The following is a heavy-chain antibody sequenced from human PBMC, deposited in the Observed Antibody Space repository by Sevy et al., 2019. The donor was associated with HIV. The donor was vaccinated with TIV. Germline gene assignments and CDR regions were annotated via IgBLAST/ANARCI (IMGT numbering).Heavy chain of an antibody. CDR1: GFTFSSYS. J-gene: IGHJ4*02. D-gene: IGHD1-26*01. Sequence: GESLKISCAASGFTFSSYSMNWVRQAPGKGLEWVSSISSSSSYIYYADSVKGRFTISRDNAKNSLYLQMNSLRAEDTAVYYCARESSGSYSIDYWGQGTLVTVSS. CDR3: ARESSGSYSIDY. V-gene: IGHV3-21*01. CDR2: ISSSSSYI.